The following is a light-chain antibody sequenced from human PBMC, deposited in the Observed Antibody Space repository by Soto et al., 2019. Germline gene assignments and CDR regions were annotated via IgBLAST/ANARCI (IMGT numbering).Light chain of an antibody. V-gene: IGKV3-15*01. J-gene: IGKJ4*01. CDR1: QSVSSN. CDR3: QQYNNWPLT. CDR2: GAS. Sequence: EIVMTQSPAALSVSPGERATLSCRASQSVSSNLAWYQQKPGQAPRLLIYGASSRATGIPARFSGSGSGTEFTPPIRSLQSEDFAVSYCQQYNNWPLTFGGGTKVEIK.